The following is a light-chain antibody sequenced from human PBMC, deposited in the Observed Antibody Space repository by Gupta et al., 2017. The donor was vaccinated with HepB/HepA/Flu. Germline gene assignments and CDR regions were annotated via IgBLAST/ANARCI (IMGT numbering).Light chain of an antibody. CDR1: QSVDNK. CDR2: DAS. J-gene: IGKJ1*01. V-gene: IGKV3-15*01. Sequence: EIVMTQSPGTLSVSPGERVTLSCRASQSVDNKLAWYQQKVGQAPRLLIYDASTRANGVPAKCSGSGVGTEFNLTITIRQSEDFEVYYCQHDTQGHPNITFGQGTKVEIK. CDR3: QHDTQGHPNIT.